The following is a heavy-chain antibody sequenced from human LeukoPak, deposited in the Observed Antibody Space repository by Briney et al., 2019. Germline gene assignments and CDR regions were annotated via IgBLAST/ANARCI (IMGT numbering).Heavy chain of an antibody. CDR3: ARMVESRSSYDAFDI. D-gene: IGHD1-26*01. Sequence: SGPALVKPTQTLTLTCTFSGFSLNTSGMRVSWIRQPPGKALEWLAHIDWDDDKFYSTSLKTRLTISKDTSKNQVVLTMTNMDPVDTATYYCARMVESRSSYDAFDIWGQGTMVTVSS. CDR1: GFSLNTSGMR. J-gene: IGHJ3*02. V-gene: IGHV2-70*04. CDR2: IDWDDDK.